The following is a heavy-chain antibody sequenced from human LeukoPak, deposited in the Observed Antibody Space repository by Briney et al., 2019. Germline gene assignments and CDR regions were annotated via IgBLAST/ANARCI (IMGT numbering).Heavy chain of an antibody. CDR2: VYYSENT. V-gene: IGHV4-59*01. J-gene: IGHJ3*02. CDR3: ARVLELAKRGLDAFDI. Sequence: SETLSLICTVSGGSICSYLGSCIRQPPGEALEWSGYVYYSENTNYNPSLKSRVTISVYTPKKQFSLKLCSATAADTAVYYCARVLELAKRGLDAFDIWGQGTMVTVSS. D-gene: IGHD6-6*01. CDR1: GGSICSYL.